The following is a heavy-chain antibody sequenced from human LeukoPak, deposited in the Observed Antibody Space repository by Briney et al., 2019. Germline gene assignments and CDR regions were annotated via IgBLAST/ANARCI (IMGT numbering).Heavy chain of an antibody. CDR3: ARQGAGVPFDC. V-gene: IGHV4-59*08. CDR2: IYYSGST. D-gene: IGHD3-10*01. CDR1: GGSIRRYY. J-gene: IGHJ4*02. Sequence: SETLSLTCTVSGGSIRRYYWSWIRQPPGKGLEWIGYIYYSGSTHYNPSLKSRVTISVDTSKNQFSLKLSPVTAADTAVDYGARQGAGVPFDCWGRGTLVTV.